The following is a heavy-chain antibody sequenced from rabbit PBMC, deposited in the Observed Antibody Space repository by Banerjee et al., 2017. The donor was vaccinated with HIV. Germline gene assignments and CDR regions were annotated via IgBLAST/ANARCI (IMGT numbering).Heavy chain of an antibody. CDR1: GFSFSSSSW. D-gene: IGHD6-1*01. CDR3: ARAANSGAYGL. J-gene: IGHJ4*01. CDR2: IDTNSNNR. Sequence: QEQLEESGGDLVKPEGSLTLTCTASGFSFSSSSWIWGVRQAPGKGLEWIGSIDTNSNNRHYASWAKGRCTIAKTSSTTVTLQMTSLTVADTAIYFCARAANSGAYGLWGQGTLVTGS. V-gene: IGHV1S45*01.